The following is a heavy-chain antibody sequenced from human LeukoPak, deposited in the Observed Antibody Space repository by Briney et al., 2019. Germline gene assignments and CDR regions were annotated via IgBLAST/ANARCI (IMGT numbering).Heavy chain of an antibody. CDR1: GYSISSGYY. J-gene: IGHJ5*02. Sequence: SETLSLACTVSGYSISSGYYWGWIRQPPGKGRECIGSIYQSGSTSYNPCPKSRVTIYVDTTKKHFSLKLSSVTAADTAVYYCARDQTTYYYGSGRLHNWFDPWGQGTLVTVSS. CDR2: IYQSGST. V-gene: IGHV4-38-2*02. D-gene: IGHD3-10*01. CDR3: ARDQTTYYYGSGRLHNWFDP.